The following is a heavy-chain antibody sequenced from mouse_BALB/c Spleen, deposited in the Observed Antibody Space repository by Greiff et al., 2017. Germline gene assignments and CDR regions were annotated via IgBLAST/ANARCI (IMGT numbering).Heavy chain of an antibody. V-gene: IGHV1-9*01. J-gene: IGHJ3*01. Sequence: QVQLKQSGAELMKPGASVKISCKATGYTFSSYWIEWVKQRPGHGLEWIGEILPGSGSTNYNEKFKGKATFTADTSSNTAYMQLSSLTSEDSAVYYCARYYYGSSYAWFAYWGQGTLVTVSA. CDR1: GYTFSSYW. CDR3: ARYYYGSSYAWFAY. CDR2: ILPGSGST. D-gene: IGHD1-1*01.